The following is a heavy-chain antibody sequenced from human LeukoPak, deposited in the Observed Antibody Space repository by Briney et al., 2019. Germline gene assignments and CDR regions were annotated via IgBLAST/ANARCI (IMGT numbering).Heavy chain of an antibody. V-gene: IGHV3-7*01. J-gene: IGHJ3*02. CDR2: IKQVGSET. Sequence: GGSLRLSCAASGFTFSSYWMSWVRQAPGKGLEWVANIKQVGSETYYVESVKGRFTIPRDNAKNSLYLQMNSLRADDTAVYYCARTHGEVAFDMWGQGTMVTVSS. D-gene: IGHD4-17*01. CDR3: ARTHGEVAFDM. CDR1: GFTFSSYW.